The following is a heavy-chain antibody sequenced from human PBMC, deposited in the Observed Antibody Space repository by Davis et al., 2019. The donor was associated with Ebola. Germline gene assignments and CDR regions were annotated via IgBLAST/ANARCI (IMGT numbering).Heavy chain of an antibody. CDR2: FYHTGPT. CDR3: ASLLGYCSGGSCYGG. J-gene: IGHJ4*02. D-gene: IGHD2-15*01. Sequence: MPSETLSLTCAVSGDSIISSKWWSWLRQPPGKGLEWIGEFYHTGPTNYNPSLKSRVTISMDKSKNQFSLKLSSVTAADTAVYYCASLLGYCSGGSCYGGWGQGTLVTVSS. V-gene: IGHV4-4*02. CDR1: GDSIISSKW.